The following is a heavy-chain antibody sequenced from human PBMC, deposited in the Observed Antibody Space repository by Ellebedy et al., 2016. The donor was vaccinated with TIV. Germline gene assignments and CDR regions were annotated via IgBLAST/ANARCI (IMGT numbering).Heavy chain of an antibody. CDR3: ARATAVGFDP. J-gene: IGHJ5*02. Sequence: MPSETLSLTCSVSAGSISSGDDALTWIRQPPGKGLEWIGFIYHSGSTDYNPSLKSRVAMSVDTSKNQFSLKLTSVTAADTAVYYCARATAVGFDPWGQGTLVTVSS. CDR1: AGSISSGDDA. V-gene: IGHV4-30-4*01. D-gene: IGHD4-23*01. CDR2: IYHSGST.